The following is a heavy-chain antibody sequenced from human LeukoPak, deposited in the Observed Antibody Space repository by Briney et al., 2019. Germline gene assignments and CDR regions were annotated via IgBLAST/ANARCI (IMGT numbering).Heavy chain of an antibody. CDR3: ARDRASGRAFDI. V-gene: IGHV4-38-2*02. CDR2: IYYSGNT. CDR1: DYSISSGYY. D-gene: IGHD1-14*01. J-gene: IGHJ3*02. Sequence: SETLSLTCTVSDYSISSGYYWGWIRQPPGKGLDWIGSIYYSGNTCYNPSLKSRVSMSVDTSKNQFSLKLSSVTAADTAVYYCARDRASGRAFDIWGQGTTVTVSS.